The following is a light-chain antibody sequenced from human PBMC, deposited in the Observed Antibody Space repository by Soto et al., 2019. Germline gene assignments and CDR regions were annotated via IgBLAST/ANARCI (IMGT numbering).Light chain of an antibody. CDR3: QQYGSSPFT. Sequence: EIVLTQSPGTLSLSPGERATLSCRASQSVSSTYLAWYQQKPGQAPRLLISGASTRTTGIPDRFSGSGSGTDFTLSIGRLEPEDFAVYYCQQYGSSPFTFGPGTKVDIK. J-gene: IGKJ3*01. CDR2: GAS. V-gene: IGKV3-20*01. CDR1: QSVSSTY.